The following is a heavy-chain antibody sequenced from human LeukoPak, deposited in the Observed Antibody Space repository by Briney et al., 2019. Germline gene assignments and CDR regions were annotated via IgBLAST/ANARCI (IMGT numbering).Heavy chain of an antibody. J-gene: IGHJ4*02. CDR3: ARDLRETGHRD. D-gene: IGHD3-9*01. V-gene: IGHV3-66*01. CDR2: MYSGGNT. Sequence: GGSLRLSCEVSGFNVNSSQMSWVRQAPGRGLEWVSVMYSGGNTYYADSVKGRFTISRDNSKNTVSLQMNSLRVADTGVYYCARDLRETGHRDWGQGILVIVSS. CDR1: GFNVNSSQ.